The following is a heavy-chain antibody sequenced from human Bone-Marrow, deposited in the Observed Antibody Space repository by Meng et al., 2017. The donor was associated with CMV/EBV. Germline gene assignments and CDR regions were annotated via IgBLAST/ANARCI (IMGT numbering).Heavy chain of an antibody. CDR2: INPSGGST. V-gene: IGHV1-46*01. J-gene: IGHJ5*02. CDR3: ARSGEIAAAGTRWFDP. Sequence: ASVKVSCKASGYTFTSYYMHWVRQAPGQGLEWMGIINPSGGSTSYAQKFQGRVTMTRDTSTSTVYMELSSLRSEDTAVYYCARSGEIAAAGTRWFDPWGQGTLVTVSS. CDR1: GYTFTSYY. D-gene: IGHD6-13*01.